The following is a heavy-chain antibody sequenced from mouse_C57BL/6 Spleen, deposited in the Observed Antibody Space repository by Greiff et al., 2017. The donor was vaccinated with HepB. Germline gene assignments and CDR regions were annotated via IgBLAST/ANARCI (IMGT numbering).Heavy chain of an antibody. Sequence: QVQLKESGAELMKPGASVKLSCKATGYTFTSYWMQWVKQRPGQGLEWIGEIDPSDSYTNYNQKFKGKATLTVDTSSSTAYMQLSSLTSEDSAVYYCASPYGSRGGFAYWGQGTLVTVSA. J-gene: IGHJ3*01. CDR1: GYTFTSYW. V-gene: IGHV1-50*01. D-gene: IGHD1-1*01. CDR3: ASPYGSRGGFAY. CDR2: IDPSDSYT.